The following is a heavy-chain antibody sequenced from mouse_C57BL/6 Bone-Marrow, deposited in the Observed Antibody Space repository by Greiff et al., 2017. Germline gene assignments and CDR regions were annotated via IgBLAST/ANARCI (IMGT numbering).Heavy chain of an antibody. CDR2: IDPSDSYT. J-gene: IGHJ4*01. Sequence: MPGQGLEWIGEIDPSDSYTNYNQKFKGKSTLTVDKSSSTAYMQLSSLTSEDSAVYYSAREGFYYYGSSSYAMDYWGQGTSVTVSS. D-gene: IGHD1-1*01. V-gene: IGHV1-69*01. CDR3: AREGFYYYGSSSYAMDY.